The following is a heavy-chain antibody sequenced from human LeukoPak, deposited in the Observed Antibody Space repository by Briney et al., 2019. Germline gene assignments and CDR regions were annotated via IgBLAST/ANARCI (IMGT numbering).Heavy chain of an antibody. CDR2: ISWNGDDM. CDR1: KFTFNHYA. Sequence: GRSLRLSCAASKFTFNHYAMHWVRQTPAKGLEWVSGISWNGDDMDYADSVKGRFTISRDNAKDSVYLQMNSLRAEDTALYCCVKDVSGTLEYYFDMWGQGTPVIVSA. J-gene: IGHJ4*02. V-gene: IGHV3-9*01. D-gene: IGHD1-26*01. CDR3: VKDVSGTLEYYFDM.